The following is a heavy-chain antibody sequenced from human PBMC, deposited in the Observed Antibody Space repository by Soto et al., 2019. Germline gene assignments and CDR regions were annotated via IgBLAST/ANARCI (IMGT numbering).Heavy chain of an antibody. CDR2: IYYSGRT. Sequence: PSGTLSLTCTVSGGSISSGVYFWSWVRQHPGKGLEWIGNIYYSGRTYYNPSLKSRVTISVDTSKNQFSLNLSSVTAADTAVYYCARFAKEENPKVGSWYYFDYWGQGTRVTVSS. CDR3: ARFAKEENPKVGSWYYFDY. J-gene: IGHJ4*02. V-gene: IGHV4-31*03. CDR1: GGSISSGVYF. D-gene: IGHD6-13*01.